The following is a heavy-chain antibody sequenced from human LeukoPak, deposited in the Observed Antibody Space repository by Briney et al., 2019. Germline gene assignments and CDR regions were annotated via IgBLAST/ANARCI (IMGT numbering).Heavy chain of an antibody. CDR1: GFTFSSYW. CDR2: ISGSGATT. J-gene: IGHJ5*01. V-gene: IGHV3-23*01. Sequence: GGSLRLSCAASGFTFSSYWMSWVRQAPGKGLEWVSAISGSGATTYYADSVKGRFTISRDNSKNTLYLQMDSLRGDDTAVYYCAKNGKYQLLGSWCDSWGQGTLVTVSS. D-gene: IGHD2-2*01. CDR3: AKNGKYQLLGSWCDS.